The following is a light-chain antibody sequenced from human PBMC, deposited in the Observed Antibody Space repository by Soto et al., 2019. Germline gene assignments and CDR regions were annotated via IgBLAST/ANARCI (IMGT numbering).Light chain of an antibody. Sequence: DIQLTQSPSSLSASVGDRVTITCQASQDITNYLNWYRQKPGKAPELLIYDASNSETGVPSRFSGSGSGTDFTFTISSLQPEDIATYYCQHFDNLPYTFGQGTKLEIK. J-gene: IGKJ2*01. V-gene: IGKV1-33*01. CDR1: QDITNY. CDR2: DAS. CDR3: QHFDNLPYT.